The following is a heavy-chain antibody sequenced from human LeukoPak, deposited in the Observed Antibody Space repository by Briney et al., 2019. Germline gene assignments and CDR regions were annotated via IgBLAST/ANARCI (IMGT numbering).Heavy chain of an antibody. D-gene: IGHD4-23*01. J-gene: IGHJ4*02. CDR2: IIPIFGTA. CDR3: ARGLDYGGNSGLDY. V-gene: IGHV1-69*13. CDR1: GGTFSSYA. Sequence: ASVKVSCKASGGTFSSYAISWVRQAPGQGLEWMGGIIPIFGTANYAQKFQGRVTITANESTSTAYMELSSLRSEDTAVYYCARGLDYGGNSGLDYWGQGTLATVSS.